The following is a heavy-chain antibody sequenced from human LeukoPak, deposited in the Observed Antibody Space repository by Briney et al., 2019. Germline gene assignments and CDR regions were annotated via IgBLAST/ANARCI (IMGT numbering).Heavy chain of an antibody. CDR1: GFTFNSYA. D-gene: IGHD6-19*01. Sequence: GGSLRLSCAASGFTFNSYAMYWVRQAPGKGLEWVSGIFGSGGSAHYGDSVKGRFTISRDNSKNTVYLQMDSLRVEDTAVYYCGKTTTGYSSGRYPGWPVDYWGQGTLVTVSS. CDR2: IFGSGGSA. V-gene: IGHV3-23*01. J-gene: IGHJ4*02. CDR3: GKTTTGYSSGRYPGWPVDY.